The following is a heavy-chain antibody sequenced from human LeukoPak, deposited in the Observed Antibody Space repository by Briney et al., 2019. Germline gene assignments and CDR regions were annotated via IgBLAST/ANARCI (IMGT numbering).Heavy chain of an antibody. CDR3: ARGELQYFDWLP. CDR1: GGSFSGYS. V-gene: IGHV4-34*01. Sequence: PSEPLSLTCTIYGGSFSGYSWTWIRQPPGEGLEWIGEIKHSGGTNYNPSLKSRVTISVDTSKNQFSLKLSSVTAADTAVYYCARGELQYFDWLPWGQGTLVTVYS. J-gene: IGHJ4*02. D-gene: IGHD3-9*01. CDR2: IKHSGGT.